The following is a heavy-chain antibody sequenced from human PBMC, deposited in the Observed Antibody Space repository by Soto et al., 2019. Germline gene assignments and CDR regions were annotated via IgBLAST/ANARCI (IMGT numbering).Heavy chain of an antibody. CDR2: ISYDGSNK. V-gene: IGHV3-30*03. CDR1: GFTFSTYG. Sequence: LRLSCAASGFTFSTYGMHWVRQAPGKGLEWVAVISYDGSNKYYADSVKGRFTISRDNSKNTLYLQMNSLRAEDTAVYYCARDVPFPDVWGQGTTVTVSS. J-gene: IGHJ6*02. CDR3: ARDVPFPDV.